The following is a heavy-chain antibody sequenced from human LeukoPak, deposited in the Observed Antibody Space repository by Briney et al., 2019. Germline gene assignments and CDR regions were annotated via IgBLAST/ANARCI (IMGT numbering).Heavy chain of an antibody. D-gene: IGHD3-3*01. CDR2: IISHGGST. CDR3: ARVTMGATTANYYYYYMDV. CDR1: GFTFSSYT. V-gene: IGHV3-64*02. Sequence: RGSLRLSCAASGFTFSSYTMHWVRQAPGRGLEYVSAIISHGGSTHYADSVKGRFTISRDNSKKTLFLQMGSLRAEDMAVYYCARVTMGATTANYYYYYMDVWGTGTTVTVSS. J-gene: IGHJ6*03.